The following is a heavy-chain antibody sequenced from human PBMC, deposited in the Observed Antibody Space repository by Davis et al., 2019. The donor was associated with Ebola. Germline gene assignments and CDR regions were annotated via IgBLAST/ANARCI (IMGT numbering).Heavy chain of an antibody. CDR3: AKDTSNVWFDV. J-gene: IGHJ3*01. D-gene: IGHD6-19*01. CDR1: GFTFRSYD. Sequence: GGSLRLSCAASGFTFRSYDMSWVRRAPGKGLEWVSTLGLSADTYYADSVKGRFTISRDNSKNTLHLQMNSLRVEDTATYYCAKDTSNVWFDVWGQGTVVTVSS. CDR2: LGLSADT. V-gene: IGHV3-23*01.